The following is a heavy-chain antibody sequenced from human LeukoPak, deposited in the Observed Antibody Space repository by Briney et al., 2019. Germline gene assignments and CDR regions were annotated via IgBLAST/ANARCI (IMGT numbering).Heavy chain of an antibody. V-gene: IGHV4-38-2*02. CDR3: ARDRYYYGSGSLDFDI. CDR1: GVSISSGYY. J-gene: IGHJ3*02. D-gene: IGHD3-10*01. CDR2: IYHSGST. Sequence: SETLSLTCTVSGVSISSGYYWGWIRQPPGQGLEWIGSIYHSGSTYYNPSLKSRVTISVDTSKNQFSLKLSSVTAADTAVYYCARDRYYYGSGSLDFDIWGQGTMVTVSS.